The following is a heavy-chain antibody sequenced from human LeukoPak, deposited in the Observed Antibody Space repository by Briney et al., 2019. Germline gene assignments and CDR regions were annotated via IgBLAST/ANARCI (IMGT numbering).Heavy chain of an antibody. CDR3: ARGRYCSADICSGGDAFDI. CDR1: GGSINNYY. CDR2: IYTRGST. V-gene: IGHV4-4*07. J-gene: IGHJ3*02. Sequence: SETLSLTCTVSGGSINNYYWSWLRQPAGKGLEWIGRIYTRGSTNYNLSLQSRVTISVDTSKNQFSLKLSSVTAADTAVYYCARGRYCSADICSGGDAFDIWGQGTMVSVSS. D-gene: IGHD2-15*01.